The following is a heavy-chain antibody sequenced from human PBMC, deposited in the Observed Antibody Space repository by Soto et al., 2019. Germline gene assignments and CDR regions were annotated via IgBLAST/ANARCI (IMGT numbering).Heavy chain of an antibody. CDR1: GYDFTNFG. D-gene: IGHD1-26*01. V-gene: IGHV1-18*01. Sequence: QVQLVQSGSEVKKPGASVKVSCKVSGYDFTNFGIAWVRQAPGQTLEWMGWISANNGNTDFAQNFQGRLTLTTDTSTATGYMELMSLRGDDTAIYYCARAAREFSGSYSIYWGQGTVVTVSS. CDR3: ARAAREFSGSYSIY. CDR2: ISANNGNT. J-gene: IGHJ4*02.